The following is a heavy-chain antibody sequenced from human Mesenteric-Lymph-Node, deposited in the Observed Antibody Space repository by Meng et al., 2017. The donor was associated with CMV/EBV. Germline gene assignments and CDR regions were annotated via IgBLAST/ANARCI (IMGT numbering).Heavy chain of an antibody. CDR1: GASISSNFYY. Sequence: SETLSLTCSVSGASISSNFYYWGWIRQPPGKGLEWIGNMYHSGSTYYNTSLISRAALSPDTCKKQVSLELRYVTAADTAVYYCARGLRGRPPGSDQYYYYGMDVWGQGTTVTVSS. V-gene: IGHV4-39*07. J-gene: IGHJ6*02. CDR2: MYHSGST. CDR3: ARGLRGRPPGSDQYYYYGMDV. D-gene: IGHD3-10*01.